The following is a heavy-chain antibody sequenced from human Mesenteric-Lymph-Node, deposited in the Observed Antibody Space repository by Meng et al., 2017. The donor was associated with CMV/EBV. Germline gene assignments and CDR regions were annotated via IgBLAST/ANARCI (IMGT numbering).Heavy chain of an antibody. Sequence: GGSLRLSCAASGFTFSTYEMNWVRQAPGKGLEWISYISGSGSAVHYADAVMGRFTISRDNAKNSLYLQMNSLRAEDTAVYYCVKYSGIAARPGGFDYWGQGALVTVSS. J-gene: IGHJ4*02. V-gene: IGHV3-48*03. CDR2: ISGSGSAV. CDR1: GFTFSTYE. D-gene: IGHD6-6*01. CDR3: VKYSGIAARPGGFDY.